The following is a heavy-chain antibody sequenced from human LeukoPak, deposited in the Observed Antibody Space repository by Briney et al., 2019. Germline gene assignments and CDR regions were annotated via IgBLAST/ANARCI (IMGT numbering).Heavy chain of an antibody. J-gene: IGHJ4*02. CDR3: AKVSHIVVVTATLSDY. Sequence: HRGSLRLSCAASGFTSTSFAISWVRRAPGKGLEWVSAISGSVGSTYYADSVKGRFTISTDNSKNTLYLQMNSLRAVDTAVYYCAKVSHIVVVTATLSDYWGQGTLVTVSS. D-gene: IGHD2-21*02. CDR1: GFTSTSFA. V-gene: IGHV3-23*01. CDR2: ISGSVGST.